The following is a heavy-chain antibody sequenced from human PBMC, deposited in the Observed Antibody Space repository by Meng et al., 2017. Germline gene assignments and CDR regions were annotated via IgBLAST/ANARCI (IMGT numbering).Heavy chain of an antibody. CDR2: LYSDGAT. D-gene: IGHD1-14*01. CDR3: VKSGRVGTPGGL. CDR1: GFTVSSYY. J-gene: IGHJ4*02. Sequence: EVQVGESGGASVQPGGSLRLSCAGSGFTVSSYYMSWVRQAPGKGLEWVSVLYSDGATYYGGSVQGRFSISRDNFKNTVYLQMHSLRAEDTAVYYCVKSGRVGTPGGLWGQGTVVTVSS. V-gene: IGHV3-66*02.